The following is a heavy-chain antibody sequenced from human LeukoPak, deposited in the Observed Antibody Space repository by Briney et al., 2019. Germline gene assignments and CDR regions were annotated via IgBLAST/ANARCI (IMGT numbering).Heavy chain of an antibody. Sequence: PGGSLRLSCAVSGITLGNYGMSWVRQAPGKGLEWVAGISDSGGSTNYADSVKGRFTISRDNAKNSLYLQMNSLRAEDTAVYYCARSVVVPAAILFDYYYMDVWGKGTTVTVSS. D-gene: IGHD2-2*02. J-gene: IGHJ6*03. CDR3: ARSVVVPAAILFDYYYMDV. CDR1: GITLGNYG. V-gene: IGHV3-23*01. CDR2: ISDSGGST.